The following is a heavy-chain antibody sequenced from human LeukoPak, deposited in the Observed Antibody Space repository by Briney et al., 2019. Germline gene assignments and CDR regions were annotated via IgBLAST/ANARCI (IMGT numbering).Heavy chain of an antibody. CDR3: ASEVSASIDYFQH. CDR2: IYTGGST. D-gene: IGHD2-2*02. V-gene: IGHV4-61*02. CDR1: GGSISSGTFF. J-gene: IGHJ1*01. Sequence: KPSETLSLTCTVSGGSISSGTFFWSWIRQPAGKGLEWIGRIYTGGSTNYNPSLKSRVTMSVDTSRNQFSLRLSSVTAADTAVYYCASEVSASIDYFQHWGQGTLVTVSS.